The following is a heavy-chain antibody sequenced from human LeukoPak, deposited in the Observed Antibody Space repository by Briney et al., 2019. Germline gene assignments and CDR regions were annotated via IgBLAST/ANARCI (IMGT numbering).Heavy chain of an antibody. CDR2: IYSGGNT. J-gene: IGHJ1*01. CDR1: GFTVSSNY. D-gene: IGHD2-15*01. Sequence: GGSLRLSCAASGFTVSSNYMSWVRQAPGKGLEWVSVIYSGGNTYYADSVKGRFTISRDNSKNTLHLQMNSLRAEDTAVYYCASGYCSGGHCYSVYFQHWGQGTLVTVSS. CDR3: ASGYCSGGHCYSVYFQH. V-gene: IGHV3-53*01.